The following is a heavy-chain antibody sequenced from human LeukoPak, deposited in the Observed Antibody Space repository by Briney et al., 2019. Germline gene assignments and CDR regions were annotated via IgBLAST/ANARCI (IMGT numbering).Heavy chain of an antibody. CDR1: XXXFSSYG. CDR3: AKWTRSGGNAGLDY. Sequence: GGSXRLSCXXSXXXFSSYGMXWVRQAPGKGLEWVAVISYDGSNKYYADSVEGRFTISRDNSKNTLYMQMNSLRAEDTAVYYCAKWTRSGGNAGLDYWGQGTLVTVSS. CDR2: ISYDGSNK. D-gene: IGHD4-23*01. V-gene: IGHV3-30*18. J-gene: IGHJ4*02.